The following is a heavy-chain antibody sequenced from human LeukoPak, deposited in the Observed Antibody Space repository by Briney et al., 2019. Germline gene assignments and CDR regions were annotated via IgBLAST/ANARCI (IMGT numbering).Heavy chain of an antibody. CDR3: AKSGSQLEQRRDYYYGMDV. Sequence: SGGSLRLSCAASGFTFSSYGMHWVRQAPGKGLEWVAVISYDGSNKYYADSVKGRFTISRDNSKNTLYLQMNSLRAEDTAVYYCAKSGSQLEQRRDYYYGMDVWGQGTTVTVSS. J-gene: IGHJ6*02. V-gene: IGHV3-30*18. D-gene: IGHD1/OR15-1a*01. CDR1: GFTFSSYG. CDR2: ISYDGSNK.